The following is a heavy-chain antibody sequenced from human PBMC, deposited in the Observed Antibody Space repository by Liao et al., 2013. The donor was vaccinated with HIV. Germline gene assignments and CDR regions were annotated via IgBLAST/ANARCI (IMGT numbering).Heavy chain of an antibody. CDR2: IYTSGST. Sequence: QVQLQESGPGLVKPSETLSLTCTVSGGSISSYYWSWIRQPAGKGLEWIGRIYTSGSTNYNPSLKSRVTMSVDTSKNQFSLKLNSVTAADTAVYYCARTGYSSSSRLIRYYYYMDVWGKGTTVTVSS. CDR3: ARTGYSSSSRLIRYYYYMDV. V-gene: IGHV4-4*07. D-gene: IGHD6-6*01. J-gene: IGHJ6*03. CDR1: GGSISSYY.